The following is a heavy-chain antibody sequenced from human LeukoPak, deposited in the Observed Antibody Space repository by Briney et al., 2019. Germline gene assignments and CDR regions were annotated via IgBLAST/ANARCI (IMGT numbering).Heavy chain of an antibody. CDR1: GITFSNAW. Sequence: GGSLRLSCAAAGITFSNAWMSWVRQAPGKGLEWLSYIRSSGSTIYYADSVKGRFTISRDNAKNSLYLQMNSLRAEDTALYYCVRMNYVSSGWGAPFDHWGQGTLVTVSS. J-gene: IGHJ4*02. CDR3: VRMNYVSSGWGAPFDH. CDR2: IRSSGSTI. V-gene: IGHV3-11*04. D-gene: IGHD1-7*01.